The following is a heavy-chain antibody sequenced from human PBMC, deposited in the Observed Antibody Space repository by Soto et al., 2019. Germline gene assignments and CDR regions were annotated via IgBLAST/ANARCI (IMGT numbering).Heavy chain of an antibody. Sequence: SETLSLTCTVSGGSISSYYWSWIRQPPGKGLEWIGYIYYSGSTNYNPSLKSRVTISVDTSKNQFSLKLSSVTAADTAVYYCARAHPSIFGVVPFDYWGQGTLVTVSS. V-gene: IGHV4-59*01. D-gene: IGHD3-3*01. J-gene: IGHJ4*02. CDR3: ARAHPSIFGVVPFDY. CDR1: GGSISSYY. CDR2: IYYSGST.